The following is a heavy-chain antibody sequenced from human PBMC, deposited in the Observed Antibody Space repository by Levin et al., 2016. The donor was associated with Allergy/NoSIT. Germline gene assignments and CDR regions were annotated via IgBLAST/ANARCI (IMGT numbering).Heavy chain of an antibody. CDR3: AKSRTFGDMYYQYGMGV. D-gene: IGHD2-2*01. J-gene: IGHJ6*02. CDR2: IIPFFGKT. V-gene: IGHV1-69*01. Sequence: WVRQAPGQGLEWMGGIIPFFGKTDYAQKFQGRVTITADESTRTTYMELSGLRSDDTAVYYCAKSRTFGDMYYQYGMGVWGQGTTVTVSS.